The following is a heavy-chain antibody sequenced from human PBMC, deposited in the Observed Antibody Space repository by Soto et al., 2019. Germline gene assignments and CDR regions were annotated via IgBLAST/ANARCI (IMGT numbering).Heavy chain of an antibody. J-gene: IGHJ4*02. CDR2: ISFDGNIQ. V-gene: IGHV3-30*18. CDR3: AKVSVGSMITFGGVIAY. Sequence: QVQLVESGGGVVQPGRSLRLSCAASGFTFSTYGMHWVRQAPGKGLEWVAGISFDGNIQYYADSVKGRFTISRDNSKNTLYLQMDSLRAEDTAVYYCAKVSVGSMITFGGVIAYWGQGTLVTVSS. D-gene: IGHD3-16*02. CDR1: GFTFSTYG.